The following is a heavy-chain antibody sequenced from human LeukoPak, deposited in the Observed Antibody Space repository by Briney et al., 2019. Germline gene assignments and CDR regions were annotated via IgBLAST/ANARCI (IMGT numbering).Heavy chain of an antibody. V-gene: IGHV3-21*01. CDR1: GFTFSSYC. J-gene: IGHJ3*02. D-gene: IGHD5-12*01. Sequence: PGGSLRLSCAASGFTFSSYCMHWVRQAPGKGLEWVAFICCSCSYIYNADSVKGRFTISRDNAKHSLFLQMNSLRAEDKAVYYCARALYIGGHDSAYLNAFDMGGQGTRLTVSS. CDR2: ICCSCSYI. CDR3: ARALYIGGHDSAYLNAFDM.